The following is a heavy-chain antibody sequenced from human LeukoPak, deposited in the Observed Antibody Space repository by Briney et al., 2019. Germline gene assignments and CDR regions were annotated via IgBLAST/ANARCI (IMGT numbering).Heavy chain of an antibody. CDR1: GFTFSDYS. Sequence: GSLRLSCAASGFTFSDYSMHWVRQAPGKGLEWIGSIYYSGSTYYNPSLKSRVTISVDTSKNQFSLKLSSVTAADTAVYYCAERDGDYWGQGTLVTVSS. D-gene: IGHD5-24*01. CDR3: AERDGDY. J-gene: IGHJ4*02. V-gene: IGHV4-38-2*01. CDR2: IYYSGST.